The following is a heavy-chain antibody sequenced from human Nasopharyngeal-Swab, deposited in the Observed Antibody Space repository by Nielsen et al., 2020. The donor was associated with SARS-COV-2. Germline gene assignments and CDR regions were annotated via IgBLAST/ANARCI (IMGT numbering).Heavy chain of an antibody. CDR3: ARDRGWYDS. CDR1: GGSFSNYK. J-gene: IGHJ5*01. CDR2: INYSGST. Sequence: SETLSLTCAVYGGSFSNYKSSWIRQSPGKGLEWIGEINYSGSTNYNPSLKSRVTISIDTFRNQFSLKLSSVTAADTAVYYCARDRGWYDSWGHGTLVTVSS. V-gene: IGHV4-34*01. D-gene: IGHD3-16*02.